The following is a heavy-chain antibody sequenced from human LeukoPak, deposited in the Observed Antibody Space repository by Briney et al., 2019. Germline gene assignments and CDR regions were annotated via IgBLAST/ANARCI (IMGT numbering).Heavy chain of an antibody. CDR2: VKQDGSEK. J-gene: IGHJ6*03. D-gene: IGHD3-10*01. CDR1: GFTFSSYW. CDR3: ERERALYGSGSHYQPLYYYYYMDV. Sequence: GGSLRLSCAAAGFTFSSYWMSWVRQAPGKGLQWVANVKQDGSEKYYVASVKGRFTISRDNAKNTLYLQMNRLSAEDTAVYYCERERALYGSGSHYQPLYYYYYMDVWGKGPTVTVSS. V-gene: IGHV3-7*01.